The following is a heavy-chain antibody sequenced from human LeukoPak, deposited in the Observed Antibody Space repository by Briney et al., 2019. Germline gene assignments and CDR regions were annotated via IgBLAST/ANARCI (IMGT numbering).Heavy chain of an antibody. CDR1: GFTSCNHA. V-gene: IGHV3-23*01. CDR3: AKLLGTMWPMWGLDV. CDR2: INIRSTGT. Sequence: GGSLRLSCTVSGFTSCNHAMNWVRRSPGKGLEWISGINIRSTGTYYADSVKGRFTISRDNSKNTLYLQMNSLSVEDTAIYYCAKLLGTMWPMWGLDVWGQGTTVTVSS. J-gene: IGHJ6*02. D-gene: IGHD2-8*02.